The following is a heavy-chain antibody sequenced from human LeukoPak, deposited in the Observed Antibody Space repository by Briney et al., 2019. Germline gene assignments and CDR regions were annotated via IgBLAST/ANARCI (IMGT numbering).Heavy chain of an antibody. CDR2: INPSGGST. D-gene: IGHD1-14*01. J-gene: IGHJ6*03. CDR3: ARGPYHPYYYMDV. V-gene: IGHV1-46*01. Sequence: GASVKASCKASGYTFTSYYMHWVRQAPGQGLEWMGIINPSGGSTSYAQKFQGRVTMTRDMSTSTVYMELSSLRSEDTAVYYCARGPYHPYYYMDVWGKGTTVTVSS. CDR1: GYTFTSYY.